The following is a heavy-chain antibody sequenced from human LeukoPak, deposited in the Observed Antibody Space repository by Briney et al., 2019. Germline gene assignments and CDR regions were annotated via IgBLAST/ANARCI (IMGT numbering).Heavy chain of an antibody. CDR1: GGSFSGYY. D-gene: IGHD3-9*01. CDR3: ARQYYDILTGYRSASDY. J-gene: IGHJ4*02. Sequence: SETLSLTCAVYGGSFSGYYWSWIRQPPGKGLEWIGKINHSGSTNYNPSLKSRVTISVDTSKNQFSLKLSSVTAADTAVYYCARQYYDILTGYRSASDYWGQGTLVTVSS. CDR2: INHSGST. V-gene: IGHV4-34*01.